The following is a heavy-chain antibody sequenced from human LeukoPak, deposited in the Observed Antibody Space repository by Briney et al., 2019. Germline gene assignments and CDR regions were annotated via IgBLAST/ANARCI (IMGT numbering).Heavy chain of an antibody. CDR3: ASLGRDGYSNY. CDR2: IIPIFGTA. V-gene: IGHV1-69*01. Sequence: ASVKVSCTASGGTFSSYAISWVRQAPGQGLEWMGGIIPIFGTANYAQKFQGRVTITADESTSTAYMELSSLRSEDTAVYYCASLGRDGYSNYWGQGTLVTVSS. J-gene: IGHJ4*02. CDR1: GGTFSSYA. D-gene: IGHD5-24*01.